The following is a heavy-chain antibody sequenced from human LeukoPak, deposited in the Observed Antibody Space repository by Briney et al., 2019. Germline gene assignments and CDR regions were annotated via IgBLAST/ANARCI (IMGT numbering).Heavy chain of an antibody. CDR2: IYYSGST. CDR3: ARARGYDHRGFDY. CDR1: GGSISSSSYY. Sequence: SETLSLTCTVSGGSISSSSYYWGWIRQPPGKGLEWIGSIYYSGSTYYNPSLKSRVTISVDTSKNQFSLKLSSVTAADTAVYYCARARGYDHRGFDYWGQGTLVTVSS. J-gene: IGHJ4*02. D-gene: IGHD5-12*01. V-gene: IGHV4-39*07.